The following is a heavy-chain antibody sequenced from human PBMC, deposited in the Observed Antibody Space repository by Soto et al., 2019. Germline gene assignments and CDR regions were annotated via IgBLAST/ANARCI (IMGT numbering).Heavy chain of an antibody. V-gene: IGHV3-21*01. CDR3: AKATTVATMDV. CDR2: ISSSSSYI. J-gene: IGHJ6*02. Sequence: EVQLVESGGGLVKPGGSLRLSCVASGFALSNYSMNWVRQAPGKGLEWVSSISSSSSYIYYADSVKGRFTISRDSAKNSLYLQMNSLRPEDTARYYCAKATTVATMDVWGQGTTVTVSS. D-gene: IGHD5-12*01. CDR1: GFALSNYS.